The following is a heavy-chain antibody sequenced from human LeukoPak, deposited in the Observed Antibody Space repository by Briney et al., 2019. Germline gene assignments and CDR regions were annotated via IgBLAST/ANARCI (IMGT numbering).Heavy chain of an antibody. V-gene: IGHV7-4-1*02. CDR3: AAQYYDFWSGYSGLQDAFDI. CDR1: GYTFTSYA. J-gene: IGHJ3*02. D-gene: IGHD3-3*01. CDR2: INTNTGNP. Sequence: ASVKVSCKASGYTFTSYAMNWVRQAPGQGLEWMGWINTNTGNPTYAQGFTGRFVFSLDTSVSTAHLQISSLKAEDTAVYYCAAQYYDFWSGYSGLQDAFDIWGQGTMVTVSS.